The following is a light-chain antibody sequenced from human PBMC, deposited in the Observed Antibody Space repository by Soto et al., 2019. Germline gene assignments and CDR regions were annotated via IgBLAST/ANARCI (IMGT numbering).Light chain of an antibody. CDR3: NQYNHNWWT. J-gene: IGKJ1*01. CDR2: DAS. Sequence: DIQMTQSPSILSASVGDRVAITCRASQTISTWWAWYQLKPGKAPKLLIFDASSLESGVPSRFGGSGSGTELTPTISTLQPDDFATYSSNQYNHNWWTYGKGTMVNI. CDR1: QTISTW. V-gene: IGKV1-5*01.